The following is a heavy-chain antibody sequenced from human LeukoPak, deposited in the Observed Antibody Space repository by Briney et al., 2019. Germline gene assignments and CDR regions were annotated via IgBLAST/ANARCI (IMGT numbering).Heavy chain of an antibody. Sequence: SLXLSCAASGFIFSNYEINWVRQAPGEGLEWVSYISTSGNDIYYADSVKGRFTICRDNAKKSVYLQLNSLRPDDTAVYYCSRGAQRFLDYWGQGPLVTVSS. CDR3: SRGAQRFLDY. J-gene: IGHJ4*02. CDR2: ISTSGNDI. CDR1: GFIFSNYE. V-gene: IGHV3-48*03.